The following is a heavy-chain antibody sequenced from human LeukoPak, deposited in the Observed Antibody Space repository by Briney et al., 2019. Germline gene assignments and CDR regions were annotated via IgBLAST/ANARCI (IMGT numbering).Heavy chain of an antibody. V-gene: IGHV1-18*01. D-gene: IGHD4-17*01. CDR1: GYTFNKHS. J-gene: IGHJ5*02. Sequence: ASVKVSCKTSGYTFNKHSITWVRQAPGQGLEWMGWISVYNDNTNYAQSLQGRVTMTTDTSTSTAYMELRSLRSDDTAVYYCARGKSVTTLLNWFDPWGQGTLVIVSS. CDR3: ARGKSVTTLLNWFDP. CDR2: ISVYNDNT.